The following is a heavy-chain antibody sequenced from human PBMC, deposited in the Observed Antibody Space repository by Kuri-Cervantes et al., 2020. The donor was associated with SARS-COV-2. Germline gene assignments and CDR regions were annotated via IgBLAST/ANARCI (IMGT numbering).Heavy chain of an antibody. V-gene: IGHV1-24*01. D-gene: IGHD3-10*01. Sequence: ASVKVSCKASGYTFTSYGISWVRQATGKGLEWMGGFDPEDGETIYAQKFQGRVTMTEDTSTDTAYMELSSLRSEDTAVYYCATAPGLPSGSINWFDPWGQGTLVTVSS. CDR3: ATAPGLPSGSINWFDP. J-gene: IGHJ5*02. CDR2: FDPEDGET. CDR1: GYTFTSYG.